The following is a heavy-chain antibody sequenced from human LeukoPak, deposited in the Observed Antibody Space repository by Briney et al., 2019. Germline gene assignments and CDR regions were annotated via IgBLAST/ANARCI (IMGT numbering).Heavy chain of an antibody. CDR1: GASISSSSYY. V-gene: IGHV4-39*01. CDR2: IYYSGST. CDR3: ARGGSSWYDYFGY. D-gene: IGHD6-13*01. Sequence: SETLSLTCTVSGASISSSSYYWGWIRQPPGKGLEWIGRIYYSGSTHYNPSLKSRVTISVDTSKNQFSLKLSYVTAEDTAVYYCARGGSSWYDYFGYWGQGTLVTVSS. J-gene: IGHJ4*02.